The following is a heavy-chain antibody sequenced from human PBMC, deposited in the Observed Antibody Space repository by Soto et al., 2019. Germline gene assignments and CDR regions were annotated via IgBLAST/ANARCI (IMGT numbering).Heavy chain of an antibody. V-gene: IGHV3-30*18. J-gene: IGHJ6*02. CDR2: ISYDGRNK. CDR1: GFTFTTYG. CDR3: AKEFGDYEYYYSAMDV. D-gene: IGHD4-17*01. Sequence: QVQLVESGGGVVQPGRSLRLSCAASGFTFTTYGIHWVRQAPGKGLEWVAFISYDGRNKYYADSVKGRFTLSRDNSKNXLSLQMNSLRAEDTAVYYCAKEFGDYEYYYSAMDVWGQGTTVTVSS.